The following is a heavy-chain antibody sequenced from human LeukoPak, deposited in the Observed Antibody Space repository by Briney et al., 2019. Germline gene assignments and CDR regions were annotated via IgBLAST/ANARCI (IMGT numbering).Heavy chain of an antibody. V-gene: IGHV3-64D*09. Sequence: PGGSLTLSCSAPGFTFSSYAMHWVRQAPGKGLEYVSAISRNGGRTYYADAVKVRFTSCRDNSKNTLYLQMSILRADDTAVYYCVRGDDYGGAWYYFDCWGQGTLVTVSS. CDR3: VRGDDYGGAWYYFDC. CDR2: ISRNGGRT. D-gene: IGHD4-23*01. CDR1: GFTFSSYA. J-gene: IGHJ4*02.